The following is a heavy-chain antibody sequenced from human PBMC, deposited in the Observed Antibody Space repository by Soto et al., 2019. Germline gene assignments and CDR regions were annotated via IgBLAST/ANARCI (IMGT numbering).Heavy chain of an antibody. CDR3: ARAMVVTQNWFDP. CDR1: GGSISSGDYY. D-gene: IGHD2-21*02. V-gene: IGHV4-30-4*01. CDR2: IYYSGST. J-gene: IGHJ5*02. Sequence: TSETLSLTCTVSGGSISSGDYYWSWIRQPPGKGLEWIGYIYYSGSTYYNPSLKSRVTISVDTSKNQFSLKLNSVTAADTAVYYCARAMVVTQNWFDPWGQGTLVTVSS.